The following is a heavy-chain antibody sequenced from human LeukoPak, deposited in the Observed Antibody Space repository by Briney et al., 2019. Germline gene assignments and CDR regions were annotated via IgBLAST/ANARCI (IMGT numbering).Heavy chain of an antibody. CDR3: ARLLRGYSGYDGIYYFDY. V-gene: IGHV4-59*01. J-gene: IGHJ4*02. D-gene: IGHD5-12*01. CDR1: GGSISSYY. Sequence: KASETLSLTCTVSGGSISSYYWSWIRQPPGKGLEWIGYIYYSGSTNYNPSLKSRVTISVDTSKNQFSLKLSSVTAADTAVYYCARLLRGYSGYDGIYYFDYWGQGTLVTVSS. CDR2: IYYSGST.